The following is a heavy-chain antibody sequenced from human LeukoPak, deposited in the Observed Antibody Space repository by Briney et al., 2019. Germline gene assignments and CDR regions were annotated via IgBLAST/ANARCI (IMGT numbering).Heavy chain of an antibody. J-gene: IGHJ4*02. Sequence: GGSLRLSCVASGFTFSSYAMTWVRQAPGKGLEWVSAISGSGGSTYYADSVKGRFTISRDNSRTTLYLQMNSLRVEDTAVYYCAKGGGVTNRFFDYWGQGSLDTVPS. CDR2: ISGSGGST. CDR3: AKGGGVTNRFFDY. V-gene: IGHV3-23*01. D-gene: IGHD1-26*01. CDR1: GFTFSSYA.